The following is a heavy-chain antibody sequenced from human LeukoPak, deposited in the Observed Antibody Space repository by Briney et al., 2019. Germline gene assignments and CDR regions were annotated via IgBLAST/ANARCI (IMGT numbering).Heavy chain of an antibody. J-gene: IGHJ6*03. V-gene: IGHV3-33*08. Sequence: PGGSLLLSCAASGFTFSYYGMHGVRPAPGKGREGVAVIWNDGSNKYYADSVKGRFTISRDNSQYTLYLQMNSLRAEDTAVYFCVRVSSSTSCPDCYNMDVWGTGTTVTVSS. D-gene: IGHD2-2*01. CDR3: VRVSSSTSCPDCYNMDV. CDR1: GFTFSYYG. CDR2: IWNDGSNK.